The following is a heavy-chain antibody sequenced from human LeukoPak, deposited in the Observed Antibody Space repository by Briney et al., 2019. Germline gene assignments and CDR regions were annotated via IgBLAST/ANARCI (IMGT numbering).Heavy chain of an antibody. Sequence: KSSETLSLTCTVSGGSINNYFWTWIRQPPGKRLEWVGSIYYSGSTNYNPSLKSRLTIPVDTSKKQHSLKLSSVTAADTAVYYCARAAGYCSGGTCYDYWGQGTLVTVSS. D-gene: IGHD2-15*01. CDR3: ARAAGYCSGGTCYDY. CDR2: IYYSGST. V-gene: IGHV4-59*01. CDR1: GGSINNYF. J-gene: IGHJ4*02.